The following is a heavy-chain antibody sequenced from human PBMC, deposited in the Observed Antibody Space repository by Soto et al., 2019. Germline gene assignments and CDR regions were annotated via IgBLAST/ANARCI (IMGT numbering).Heavy chain of an antibody. Sequence: QGQLQQWRAGLLKPSETLSLTCAVYGVYVSGYYWSWIRQPPGKGLEWIGEINHSGSTNYNPSLESRVTISVDTSKNQFSLQLSSVTAADTAVYYCARGVGEAAAGSVERKWFDHWGQGTLVTVSS. V-gene: IGHV4-34*01. CDR3: ARGVGEAAAGSVERKWFDH. J-gene: IGHJ5*02. CDR2: INHSGST. CDR1: GVYVSGYY. D-gene: IGHD6-13*01.